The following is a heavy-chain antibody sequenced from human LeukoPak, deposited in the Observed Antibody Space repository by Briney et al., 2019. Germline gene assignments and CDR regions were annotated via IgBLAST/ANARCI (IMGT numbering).Heavy chain of an antibody. V-gene: IGHV4-30-4*01. D-gene: IGHD1-26*01. CDR1: GVSISSGAYY. CDR3: ARAWEGYFDY. Sequence: SETLSLTCAVSGVSISSGAYYWSWIRQPPGKGLEWIESIYYTGSTFYNPSLKSRVAISVDTSKNQFSLNLSSVTAADTALYYCARAWEGYFDYWGQGTLVTVSS. CDR2: IYYTGST. J-gene: IGHJ4*02.